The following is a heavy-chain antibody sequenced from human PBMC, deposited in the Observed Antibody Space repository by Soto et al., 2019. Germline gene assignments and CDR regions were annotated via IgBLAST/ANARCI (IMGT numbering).Heavy chain of an antibody. CDR3: ASIAAAEPYYFDY. D-gene: IGHD6-13*01. CDR2: IYYSGST. V-gene: IGHV4-39*01. J-gene: IGHJ4*02. Sequence: SETLSLTCTVSGGSISSSSYYWGWIRQPPGKGLEWIGSIYYSGSTYYNPSLKSRATISVDTSKNQFSLKLSSVTAADTAVYYCASIAAAEPYYFDYWGQGTLVTVSS. CDR1: GGSISSSSYY.